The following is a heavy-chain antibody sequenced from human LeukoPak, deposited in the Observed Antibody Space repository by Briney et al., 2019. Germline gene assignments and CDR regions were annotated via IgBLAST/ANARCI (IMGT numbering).Heavy chain of an antibody. CDR1: GGSISSPNYY. CDR3: ARGGSWNRGRFDY. V-gene: IGHV4-39*07. D-gene: IGHD3-10*01. CDR2: IYYTGST. J-gene: IGHJ4*02. Sequence: PSGTLSLTCTVSGGSISSPNYYWGWIRQPPGKGLEWIGSIYYTGSTFYNPSLKRRVTITGDTSKNQFSLKLNSVTAADTAVYYCARGGSWNRGRFDYWGQGTLVTVSS.